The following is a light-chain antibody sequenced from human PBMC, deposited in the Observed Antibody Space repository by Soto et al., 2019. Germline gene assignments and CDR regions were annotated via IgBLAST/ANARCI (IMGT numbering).Light chain of an antibody. Sequence: SVLTQPASVSGSPGQSITISCTGTSSEIGAYNYVSWFQQYAGKAPKCVIYDVYNRPSGVSNRFSGSKSGNMASLTISGLQAEDEGDYYCTSYTTANTLALGGGTKVTAL. CDR2: DVY. CDR1: SSEIGAYNY. J-gene: IGLJ2*01. V-gene: IGLV2-14*01. CDR3: TSYTTANTLA.